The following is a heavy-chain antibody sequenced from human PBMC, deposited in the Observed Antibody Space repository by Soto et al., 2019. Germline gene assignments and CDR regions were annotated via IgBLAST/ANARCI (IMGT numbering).Heavy chain of an antibody. CDR2: IIPIFGTA. J-gene: IGHJ4*02. CDR1: GGTFSSYA. D-gene: IGHD5-18*01. Sequence: QVQLLQSGAEGKKPESSVKVSCKASGGTFSSYAISWVRQAPGHGLEWMGGIIPIFGTANYAQYFQGRVKINADESTSRDYMELSSLRSEHTAEYYCARGGYSPPEEYWGQGTLITVSS. CDR3: ARGGYSPPEEY. V-gene: IGHV1-69*01.